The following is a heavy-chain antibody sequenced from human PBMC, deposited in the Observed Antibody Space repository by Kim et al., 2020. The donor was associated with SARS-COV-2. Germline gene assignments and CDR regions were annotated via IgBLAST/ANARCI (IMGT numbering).Heavy chain of an antibody. D-gene: IGHD3-10*01. Sequence: GGSLRLSCAASGFTFTNYAMHWVRHAPGKGLEWVSGISWNSDSIYYADSVKGRFTISRDNGHSSLYLQMNSLRVEDTAFYYCAKGDMVRGVLTPCRFDPWGQGTLVTVSS. V-gene: IGHV3-9*01. CDR1: GFTFTNYA. J-gene: IGHJ5*02. CDR2: ISWNSDSI. CDR3: AKGDMVRGVLTPCRFDP.